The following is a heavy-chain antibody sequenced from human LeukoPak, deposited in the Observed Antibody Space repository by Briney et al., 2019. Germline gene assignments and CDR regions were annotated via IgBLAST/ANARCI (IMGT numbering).Heavy chain of an antibody. V-gene: IGHV3-7*01. CDR1: GFTFNLYW. Sequence: PGWSLRLSCAASGFTFNLYWMSWVRQAPGKGLEWVANIKPDGTEQYYVDSVKGRFTISRDNAKNSVYLQMNSLRAEDTAVYYCAASPGYWGQGTLVTVSS. CDR2: IKPDGTEQ. CDR3: AASPGY. J-gene: IGHJ4*02.